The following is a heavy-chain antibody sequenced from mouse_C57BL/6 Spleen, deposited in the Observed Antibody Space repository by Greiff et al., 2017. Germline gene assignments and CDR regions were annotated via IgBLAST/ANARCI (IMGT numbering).Heavy chain of an antibody. Sequence: QVQLQQPGAELVMPGASVKLSCKASGYTFTSYWMHWVKQRPGQGLEWIGEIDPSDSYTTYNQKFKGKSTLTVDKSSSTAYMQLSSLTSEDSAVYYCARELRAMDYWGQGTSVTVSS. D-gene: IGHD1-1*01. CDR2: IDPSDSYT. CDR3: ARELRAMDY. CDR1: GYTFTSYW. V-gene: IGHV1-69*01. J-gene: IGHJ4*01.